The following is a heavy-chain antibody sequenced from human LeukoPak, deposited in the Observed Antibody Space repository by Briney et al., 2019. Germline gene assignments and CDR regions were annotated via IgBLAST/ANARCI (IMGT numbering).Heavy chain of an antibody. D-gene: IGHD2-15*01. CDR3: ASAPFFCSGGSCPYYMDV. Sequence: GGSLRLSCAASGFAFSSFAMHWVRQAPGKGREGVATIWDDGSNKYHTDSVKGRFTITRDNSNNTLYLQMNGLRAEDTAVYYCASAPFFCSGGSCPYYMDVWGKGTLVTVSS. V-gene: IGHV3-33*01. CDR1: GFAFSSFA. J-gene: IGHJ6*03. CDR2: IWDDGSNK.